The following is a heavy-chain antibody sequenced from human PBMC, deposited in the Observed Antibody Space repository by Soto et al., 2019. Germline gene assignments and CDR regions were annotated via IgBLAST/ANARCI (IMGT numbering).Heavy chain of an antibody. CDR1: GYIFTAYS. CDR2: INPNSGDT. J-gene: IGHJ4*02. CDR3: AREASAVDSLDY. Sequence: ASVKVSCKASGYIFTAYSMHWVRQAPGQGLEWLGWINPNSGDTIYAQKFQDRVTMTCDTSVSTAYLELSSLSSDDTALYYCAREASAVDSLDYWGQGTLVTVSS. D-gene: IGHD6-25*01. V-gene: IGHV1-2*02.